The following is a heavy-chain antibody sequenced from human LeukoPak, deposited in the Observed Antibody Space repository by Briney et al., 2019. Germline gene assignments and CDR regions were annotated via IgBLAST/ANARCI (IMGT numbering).Heavy chain of an antibody. CDR1: GFTVSSNY. V-gene: IGHV3-66*02. J-gene: IGHJ5*02. CDR2: IYSGGST. Sequence: GGSLRLSCAASGFTVSSNYMSWVRQAPGKGLEWVSVIYSGGSTYYADSVKGRFTISRDNSKNTLYLQMNSLRAEDTAVYYCARDSSSIAAAGEFDPRGQGTLVTVSS. D-gene: IGHD6-13*01. CDR3: ARDSSSIAAAGEFDP.